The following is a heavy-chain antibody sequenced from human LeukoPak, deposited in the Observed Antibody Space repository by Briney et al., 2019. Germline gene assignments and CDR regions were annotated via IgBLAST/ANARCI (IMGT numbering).Heavy chain of an antibody. D-gene: IGHD2-2*01. V-gene: IGHV3-30-3*01. J-gene: IGHJ4*02. CDR2: ISYDGSNK. CDR1: GFTFSSYA. Sequence: GGSLRLSCAASGFTFSSYAMHWVRQAPGKGLEWVAVISYDGSNKYYADSVKGRFTISRGNSKNTLYLQMNSLRAEDTAVYYCARDRSSTIHRGGVFDYWGQGTLVTVSS. CDR3: ARDRSSTIHRGGVFDY.